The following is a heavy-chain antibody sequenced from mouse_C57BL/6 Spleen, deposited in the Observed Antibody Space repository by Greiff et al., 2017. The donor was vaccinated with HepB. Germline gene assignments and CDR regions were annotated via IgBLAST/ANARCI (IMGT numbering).Heavy chain of an antibody. Sequence: VQLKESGPELVKPGASVKMSCKASGYTFTDYNMHWVKQSHGKSLEWIGYINPNNGGTSYNQKFKGKATLTVNKSSSTAYMELRSLTSEDSAVYYCARADGNYAPWFAYWGQGTLVTVSA. CDR2: INPNNGGT. D-gene: IGHD2-1*01. CDR1: GYTFTDYN. CDR3: ARADGNYAPWFAY. J-gene: IGHJ3*01. V-gene: IGHV1-22*01.